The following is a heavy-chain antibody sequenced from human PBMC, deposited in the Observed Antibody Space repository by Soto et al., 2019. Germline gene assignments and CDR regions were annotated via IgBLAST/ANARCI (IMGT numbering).Heavy chain of an antibody. D-gene: IGHD6-19*01. CDR2: IFHSGST. CDR1: GGSISSSSYY. Sequence: NPSETLSLTCTVSGGSISSSSYYWGWIRQPPGKGLEWIGSIFHSGSTYYNPSLKSRVTISVDTSKNQFSLKLSSVTAADTAVYYCARLFMVAGPGHYWGQGTLVTVSS. J-gene: IGHJ4*02. CDR3: ARLFMVAGPGHY. V-gene: IGHV4-39*01.